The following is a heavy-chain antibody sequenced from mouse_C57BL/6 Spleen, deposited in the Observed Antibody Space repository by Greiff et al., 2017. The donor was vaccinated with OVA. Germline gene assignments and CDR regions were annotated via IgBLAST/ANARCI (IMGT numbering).Heavy chain of an antibody. D-gene: IGHD1-1*02. J-gene: IGHJ1*03. CDR1: GFTFSDYY. V-gene: IGHV5-16*01. CDR2: INYDGSST. CDR3: ARGGGYYGGYFDV. Sequence: DVKLVESEGGLVQPGSSMKLSCTASGFTFSDYYMAWVRQVPEKGLEWVANINYDGSSTYYLDSLKSRFIISRDNAKNILYLQMSSLKSEDTATYYCARGGGYYGGYFDVWGTGTTVTVSS.